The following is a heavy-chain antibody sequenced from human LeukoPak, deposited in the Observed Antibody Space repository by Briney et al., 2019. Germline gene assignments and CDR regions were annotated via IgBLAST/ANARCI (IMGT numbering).Heavy chain of an antibody. V-gene: IGHV4-31*03. Sequence: PSETLSLTCTVSGGSISSGGYYWGWIRQHPGKGLEWIGYIYYSGSTYYNPSLKSRVTISVDTSKNQFSLKLSSVTAADTAVYYCARDMAVDCSSTSCYSAFDIWGQGTMVTVSS. J-gene: IGHJ3*02. D-gene: IGHD2-2*01. CDR3: ARDMAVDCSSTSCYSAFDI. CDR2: IYYSGST. CDR1: GGSISSGGYY.